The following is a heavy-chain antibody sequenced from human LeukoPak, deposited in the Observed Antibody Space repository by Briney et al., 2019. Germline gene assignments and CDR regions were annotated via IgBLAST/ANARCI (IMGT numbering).Heavy chain of an antibody. CDR1: GFTFSSYG. J-gene: IGHJ4*02. V-gene: IGHV3-30*18. CDR2: ISYDGSNK. Sequence: GGSLRLSCAASGFTFSSYGMHWVRQAPGKGLEWVAVISYDGSNKYYADSVKGRFTISRDNSKNTLYLQMNSLRAEDTAVYYCAKPYGSEVYWGQGTLVTVSS. CDR3: AKPYGSEVY. D-gene: IGHD1-26*01.